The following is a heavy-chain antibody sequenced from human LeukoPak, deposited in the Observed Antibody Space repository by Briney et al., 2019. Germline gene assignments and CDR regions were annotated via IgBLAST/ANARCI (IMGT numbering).Heavy chain of an antibody. D-gene: IGHD4-23*01. V-gene: IGHV3-23*01. J-gene: IGHJ1*01. CDR2: ISGSGGST. CDR3: AKDRSSYGGLHAEYFQH. Sequence: GGSLRLSCAASGFTFSSYAMSWVRQAPGKGLEWVSAISGSGGSTYYADSVKGRFTISRDNSKNTLYLQMNSLRAEDTAVYYCAKDRSSYGGLHAEYFQHWGQGTLVTVSS. CDR1: GFTFSSYA.